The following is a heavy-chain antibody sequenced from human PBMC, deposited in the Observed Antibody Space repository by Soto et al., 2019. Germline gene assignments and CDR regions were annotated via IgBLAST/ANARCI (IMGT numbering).Heavy chain of an antibody. Sequence: QVQLQQWGAGLLKPSETLSLTCAVYGGSFSGYNWSWVRQPPGKGLEWIGEINHIGTTTYNPSLKSQVTLSIDTSKNQYSLKLSSFTAADTAVYYCARGGRGRIPIFAVVTNLFDPWGQGTLVTVSS. D-gene: IGHD3-3*01. CDR1: GGSFSGYN. V-gene: IGHV4-34*01. CDR2: INHIGTT. CDR3: ARGGRGRIPIFAVVTNLFDP. J-gene: IGHJ5*02.